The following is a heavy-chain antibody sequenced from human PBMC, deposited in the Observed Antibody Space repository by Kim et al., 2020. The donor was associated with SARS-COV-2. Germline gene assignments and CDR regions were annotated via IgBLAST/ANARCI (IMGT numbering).Heavy chain of an antibody. J-gene: IGHJ5*02. CDR1: GGSISSSSYY. CDR2: IYYSGST. Sequence: SETLSLTCTVSGGSISSSSYYWGWIRQPPGKGLEWIGSIYYSGSTYYNPSLKSRVTISVDTSKNQFSLKLSSVTAADTAVYYCARHVAGRGYGDYVSVQPGGRKNWFDPWGQGTLVTVSS. D-gene: IGHD4-17*01. V-gene: IGHV4-39*01. CDR3: ARHVAGRGYGDYVSVQPGGRKNWFDP.